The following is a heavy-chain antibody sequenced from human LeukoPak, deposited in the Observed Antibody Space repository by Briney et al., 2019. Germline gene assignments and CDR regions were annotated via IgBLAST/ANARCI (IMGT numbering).Heavy chain of an antibody. Sequence: SETLSLTCGASGGSFSDYYWSWIRQPPGKGLEWIGEIIHSGATSSSPSLKSRVTIPMDPSKNQFSLRLSSVTAADTAVYYCARGRFSVYYFDYWGQGSLVTVSS. CDR3: ARGRFSVYYFDY. CDR2: IIHSGAT. V-gene: IGHV4-34*01. D-gene: IGHD3-3*02. CDR1: GGSFSDYY. J-gene: IGHJ4*02.